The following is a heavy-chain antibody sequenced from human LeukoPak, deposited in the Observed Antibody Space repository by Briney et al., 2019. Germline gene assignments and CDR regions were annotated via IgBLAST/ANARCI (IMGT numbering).Heavy chain of an antibody. CDR1: GGTFSSYA. J-gene: IGHJ4*02. CDR3: ATHYDILTGRFDY. V-gene: IGHV1-69*06. Sequence: SVKVSCKASGGTFSSYAISGVRQAPGQGLEWMGGIIPIFGTANYAQKFQGRVTITADKSTSTAYMELSSLRSEDTAVYYCATHYDILTGRFDYWGQGTLVTVSS. D-gene: IGHD3-9*01. CDR2: IIPIFGTA.